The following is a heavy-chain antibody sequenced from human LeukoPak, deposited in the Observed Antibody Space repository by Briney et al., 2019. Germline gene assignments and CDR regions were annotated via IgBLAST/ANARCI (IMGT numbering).Heavy chain of an antibody. J-gene: IGHJ4*02. Sequence: ASVKVSCKASGYTFTSYYMHWVRQAPGQGLEWMGIINPSGGSTSYAQKFQGRVTMTRDMSTSTVYMELSSLRSEDTAVYYCARESKAPPYCSSTSCYSDGVDYWGQGTLVTVSS. CDR2: INPSGGST. CDR3: ARESKAPPYCSSTSCYSDGVDY. V-gene: IGHV1-46*01. CDR1: GYTFTSYY. D-gene: IGHD2-2*01.